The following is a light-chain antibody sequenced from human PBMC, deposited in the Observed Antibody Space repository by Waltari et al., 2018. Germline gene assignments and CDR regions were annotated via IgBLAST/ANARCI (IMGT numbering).Light chain of an antibody. CDR2: DVS. CDR3: CSYAGSSTVV. CDR1: SSDVGSYNL. Sequence: QSALTQPASVSGSPGQSITISCTGTSSDVGSYNLVSWYQQHPGKAPKLMIYDVSKRPSGVSHRFSGSKAGNTASLTISVLQAEDAADYYCCSYAGSSTVVFGGGTKLTVL. V-gene: IGLV2-23*02. J-gene: IGLJ2*01.